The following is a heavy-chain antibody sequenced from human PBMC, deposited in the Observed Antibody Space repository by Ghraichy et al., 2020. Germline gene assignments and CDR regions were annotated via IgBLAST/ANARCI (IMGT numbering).Heavy chain of an antibody. J-gene: IGHJ4*02. D-gene: IGHD3-3*01. CDR2: IIPIFGTA. CDR1: GGTFSSYA. CDR3: AREITIFGVVTRFDY. V-gene: IGHV1-69*13. Sequence: SVKVSCKASGGTFSSYAISWVRQAPGQGLEWMGGIIPIFGTANYAQKFQGRVTITADESTSTAYMELSSLRSEDTAVYYCAREITIFGVVTRFDYWGQGTLVTVSS.